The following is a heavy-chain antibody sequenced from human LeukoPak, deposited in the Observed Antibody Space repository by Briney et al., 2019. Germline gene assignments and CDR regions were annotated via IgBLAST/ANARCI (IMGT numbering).Heavy chain of an antibody. CDR1: GFTFSSYS. D-gene: IGHD3-10*01. CDR2: ISSSSSYI. Sequence: GGSLRLSCAASGFTFSSYSMNRVRQAPGKGLEWASSISSSSSYIYYADSVKGRFTISRDNAKNSLYLQMNSLRAEDTAVYYCARDPNYYGSGSYSRMDVWGKGTTVTVSS. J-gene: IGHJ6*04. CDR3: ARDPNYYGSGSYSRMDV. V-gene: IGHV3-21*01.